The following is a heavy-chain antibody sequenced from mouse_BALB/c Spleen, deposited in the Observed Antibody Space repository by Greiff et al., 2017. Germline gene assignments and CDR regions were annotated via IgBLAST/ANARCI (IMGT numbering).Heavy chain of an antibody. D-gene: IGHD1-1*01. CDR3: ASPHYYGSSPYWYFDV. V-gene: IGHV3-6*01. CDR1: GYSITSGYY. Sequence: EVKLVESGPGLVKPSQSLSLTCSVTGYSITSGYYWNWIRQFPGNKLEWMGYISYDGSNNYNPSLKNRISITRDTSKNQFFLKLNSVTTEDTAMYYCASPHYYGSSPYWYFDVWGAGTTVTVSS. J-gene: IGHJ1*01. CDR2: ISYDGSN.